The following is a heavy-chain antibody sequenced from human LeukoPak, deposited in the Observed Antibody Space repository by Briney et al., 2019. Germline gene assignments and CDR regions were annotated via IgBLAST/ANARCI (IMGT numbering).Heavy chain of an antibody. J-gene: IGHJ6*02. CDR2: ISAYNGNT. D-gene: IGHD3-10*01. CDR3: ARALWFGELLPGMDV. Sequence: ASVKVSCKASGYTFTSYGISWVRQAPGQGLEWMGWISAYNGNTNYAQKLQGRVTMTTDTSTSTAYKELRSLRSDDTAVYYCARALWFGELLPGMDVWGQGTTVTVSS. CDR1: GYTFTSYG. V-gene: IGHV1-18*01.